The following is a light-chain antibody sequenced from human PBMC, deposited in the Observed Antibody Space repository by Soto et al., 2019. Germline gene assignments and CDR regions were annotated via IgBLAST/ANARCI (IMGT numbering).Light chain of an antibody. V-gene: IGLV2-14*01. CDR3: SSYTSSSTRV. CDR2: DVS. CDR1: SSDVGGYNY. Sequence: QSALTQPASVSGSPGQSITISCTGTSSDVGGYNYVSWYQQHPGKAPRLTIYDVSNRPSGVSNRFSGSKSGNTASLTISGLQAEDEADYYCSSYTSSSTRVFGGGTQLTVL. J-gene: IGLJ3*02.